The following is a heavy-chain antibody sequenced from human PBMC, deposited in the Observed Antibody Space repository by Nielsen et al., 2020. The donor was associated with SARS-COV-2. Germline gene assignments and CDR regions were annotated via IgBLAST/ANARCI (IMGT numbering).Heavy chain of an antibody. CDR1: GYSFTSYG. V-gene: IGHV1-18*04. CDR3: ARATSYYDSSGYPTVYYFDY. CDR2: ISAYNGNT. Sequence: ASVKVSCKASGYSFTSYGISWVRQAPGQGLEWMGRISAYNGNTNYAQKLQGRVTMTTDTSTSTAYMELRSLRSDDTAVYYCARATSYYDSSGYPTVYYFDYWGQGTLVTVSP. J-gene: IGHJ4*02. D-gene: IGHD3-22*01.